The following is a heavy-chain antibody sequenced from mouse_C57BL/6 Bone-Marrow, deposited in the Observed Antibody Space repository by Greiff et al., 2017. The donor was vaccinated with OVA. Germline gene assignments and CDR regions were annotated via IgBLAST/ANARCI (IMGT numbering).Heavy chain of an antibody. J-gene: IGHJ1*03. D-gene: IGHD1-1*01. V-gene: IGHV2-2*01. CDR3: ARDYGSSYWYVDV. Sequence: VKLMESGPGLVQPSQSLSISCTASGFSLTSYGVHWVRQSPGKGLEWLGVIWSGGSTAYNAAFITRLSISKDNSKSQVFFKMNSLQADDTAIYYCARDYGSSYWYVDVGGTGTAVTVSA. CDR1: GFSLTSYG. CDR2: IWSGGST.